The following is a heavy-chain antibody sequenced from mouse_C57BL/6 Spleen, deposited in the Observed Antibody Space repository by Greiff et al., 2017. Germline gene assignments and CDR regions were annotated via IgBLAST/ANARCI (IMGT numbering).Heavy chain of an antibody. CDR1: GFSLTSYG. Sequence: QVQLQQSGPGLVQPSQSLSITCTVSGFSLTSYGVHWVRQSPGKGLEWLGVIWSGGSTDYNAAFISRLSISKDNSKSQVFFKINSLQADDTAIYYCASNYGNWAWFAYWGRGTLVTVSA. V-gene: IGHV2-2*01. J-gene: IGHJ3*01. CDR3: ASNYGNWAWFAY. D-gene: IGHD2-1*01. CDR2: IWSGGST.